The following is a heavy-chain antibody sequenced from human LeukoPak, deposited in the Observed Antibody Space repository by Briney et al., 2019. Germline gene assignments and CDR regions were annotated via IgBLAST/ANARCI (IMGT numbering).Heavy chain of an antibody. J-gene: IGHJ5*02. CDR1: GGSISTSSYY. Sequence: SGTLSLTCAVSGGSISTSSYYWGWIRQPPGKGLEWIAYIYYSGTTYYNPSLKSRVTISVDTSKNQFSLKLSSVTAADTAVYYCARGGYFNWFDPWGQGTLVTVSS. CDR3: ARGGYFNWFDP. CDR2: IYYSGTT. V-gene: IGHV4-39*07. D-gene: IGHD2-2*03.